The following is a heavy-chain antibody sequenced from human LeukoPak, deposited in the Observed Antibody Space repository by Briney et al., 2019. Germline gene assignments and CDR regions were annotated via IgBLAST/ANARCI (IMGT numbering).Heavy chain of an antibody. CDR3: TRVGYIDEGIDY. CDR2: IKQDGSKK. D-gene: IGHD5-24*01. V-gene: IGHV3-7*04. Sequence: GGSLRLSCVASGFPFSSYWMTWVRQAPGKGLEWVANIKQDGSKKSYVDSVKGRFTIPRDNAKNSLYLQMNSLRAEDTAIYYCTRVGYIDEGIDYWGQGTLVTVSS. CDR1: GFPFSSYW. J-gene: IGHJ4*02.